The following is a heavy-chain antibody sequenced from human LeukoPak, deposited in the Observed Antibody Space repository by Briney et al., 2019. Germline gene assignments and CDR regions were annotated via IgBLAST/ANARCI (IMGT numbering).Heavy chain of an antibody. CDR3: ARQGYTVSYYFLDY. CDR2: IYSTGST. D-gene: IGHD1-26*01. J-gene: IGHJ4*02. Sequence: SETLSLTCDVSGGSFRSYWWGWVRQPAGKGLEWLGRIYSTGSTRFNPSLKSRLTLSIDTSTNQFSLKLTSVTAADTAVYFFARQGYTVSYYFLDYWSQGTLVTVSS. V-gene: IGHV4-4*07. CDR1: GGSFRSYW.